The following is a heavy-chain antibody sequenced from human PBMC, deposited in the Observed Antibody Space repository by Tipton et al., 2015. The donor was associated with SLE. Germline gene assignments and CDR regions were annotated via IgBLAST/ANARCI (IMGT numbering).Heavy chain of an antibody. CDR2: INHSGSS. CDR1: GGSFSGYY. J-gene: IGHJ6*02. CDR3: ARGGLRVVVVAARYYGMDV. D-gene: IGHD2-15*01. V-gene: IGHV4-34*01. Sequence: TLSLTCAVYGGSFSGYYWSWIRQPPGKGLEWIGEINHSGSSNYNPSLKSRVTISVDTSKNQFSLKLSSVTAADTAVYYCARGGLRVVVVAARYYGMDVWGQGTTVTVSS.